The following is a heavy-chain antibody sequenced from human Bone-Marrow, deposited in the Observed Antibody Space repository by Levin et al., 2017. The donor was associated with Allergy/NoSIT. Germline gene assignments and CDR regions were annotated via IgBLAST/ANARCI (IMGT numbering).Heavy chain of an antibody. CDR2: IYHSGST. V-gene: IGHV4-30-2*01. D-gene: IGHD2-15*01. CDR1: GGSISSGGYS. Sequence: NPSETLSLTCAVSGGSISSGGYSWSWIRQPPGKGLEWIGYIYHSGSTYYNPSLKSRVTISVDRSKNQFSLKLSSVTAADTAVYYCARVRYCSGGYGMDVWGQGTTVTVSS. CDR3: ARVRYCSGGYGMDV. J-gene: IGHJ6*02.